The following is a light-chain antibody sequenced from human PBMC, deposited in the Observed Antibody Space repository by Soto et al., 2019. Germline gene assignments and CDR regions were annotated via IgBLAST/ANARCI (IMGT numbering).Light chain of an antibody. CDR2: GAS. CDR3: QQYGSSGT. CDR1: QSVSNNY. V-gene: IGKV3-20*01. Sequence: EIVMTQSPATLSVSPVERATLXXRASQSVSNNYLAWYQQKPGQAPRLLIYGASNRATGIPDRFSGSGSGTDFTLTISRLEPEDFAVYYCQQYGSSGTFGQGTKV. J-gene: IGKJ1*01.